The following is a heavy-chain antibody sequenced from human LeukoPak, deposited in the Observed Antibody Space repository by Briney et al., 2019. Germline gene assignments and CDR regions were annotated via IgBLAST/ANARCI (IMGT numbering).Heavy chain of an antibody. CDR2: VNGDGSST. CDR1: GFTFSSYW. Sequence: PGGSLRLSCAASGFTFSSYWMHWVRQAPGKGLVWVSRVNGDGSSTDNADSVEGRFTISRDNAKNTLYLQMNSLRAEDTAIYYCATDLDGSGNYHWLDPCGQRSLVTVSS. V-gene: IGHV3-74*01. D-gene: IGHD3-10*01. J-gene: IGHJ5*02. CDR3: ATDLDGSGNYHWLDP.